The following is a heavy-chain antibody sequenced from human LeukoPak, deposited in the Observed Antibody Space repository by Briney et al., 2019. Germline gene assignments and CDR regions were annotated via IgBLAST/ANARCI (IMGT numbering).Heavy chain of an antibody. CDR1: GYTFSSNS. CDR2: INPSGGST. Sequence: ASVTVSCKASGYTFSSNSMHWVRQAPGQGLEWMGVINPSGGSTSYAQKFQGRVTMTRDTSTSTVYMELSSLRSEDTAVYYCARHSHMDVWGTGTTVTVSS. V-gene: IGHV1-46*01. D-gene: IGHD2-21*01. J-gene: IGHJ6*04. CDR3: ARHSHMDV.